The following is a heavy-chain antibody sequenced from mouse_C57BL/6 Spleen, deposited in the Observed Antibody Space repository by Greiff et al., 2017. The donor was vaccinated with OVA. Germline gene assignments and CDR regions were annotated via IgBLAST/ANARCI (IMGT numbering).Heavy chain of an antibody. V-gene: IGHV1-53*01. Sequence: VQLQQSGTELVKPGASVKLSCKASGYTFPSYWMHWVKQRPGQGLEWIGNINPSNGGTNYNEKFKSKATLTVEKSSSTAYMQLSSLTSEDSAVYYCARRTGYYAMDYWGQGTSVTVSS. J-gene: IGHJ4*01. CDR2: INPSNGGT. CDR1: GYTFPSYW. CDR3: ARRTGYYAMDY.